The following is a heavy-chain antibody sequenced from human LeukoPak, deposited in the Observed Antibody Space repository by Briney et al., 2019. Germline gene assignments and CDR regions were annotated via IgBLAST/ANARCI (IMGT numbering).Heavy chain of an antibody. CDR2: IIPIFGTP. D-gene: IGHD2-15*01. J-gene: IGHJ6*04. CDR3: ASATLRCSGGSCYEMDV. Sequence: SVKVSCKASGGTFSSYAISWVRQAPGQGLEWMGGIIPIFGTPDYAQKFQDRLTITADKSTSTAYMELSSLRSEDTAVYYCASATLRCSGGSCYEMDVWGKGTTVTVSS. V-gene: IGHV1-69*06. CDR1: GGTFSSYA.